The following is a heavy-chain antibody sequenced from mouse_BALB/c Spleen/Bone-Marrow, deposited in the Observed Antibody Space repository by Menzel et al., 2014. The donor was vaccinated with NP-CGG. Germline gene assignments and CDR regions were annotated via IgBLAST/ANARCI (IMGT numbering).Heavy chain of an antibody. CDR3: ARVYGWYFDV. J-gene: IGHJ1*01. D-gene: IGHD1-1*01. CDR2: INNNGGST. V-gene: IGHV5-6-3*01. Sequence: EVMLVESGGGLVQPGGSLKLSCVASGFTFSSYGMSWVRQTPDKRLELVATINNNGGSTYYPDSVKGQFTNSRDNAKNTLYLQMSSLKSEDTAMYYCARVYGWYFDVWGAGTTVTVSS. CDR1: GFTFSSYG.